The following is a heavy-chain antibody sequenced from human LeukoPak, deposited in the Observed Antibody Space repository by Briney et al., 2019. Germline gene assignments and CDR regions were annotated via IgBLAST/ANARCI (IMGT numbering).Heavy chain of an antibody. D-gene: IGHD1-26*01. J-gene: IGHJ6*02. CDR3: ARDRGSYPYYYYGMDV. V-gene: IGHV4-61*08. CDR2: IYYSGST. CDR1: GGSISSGGYY. Sequence: PSQTLSLTCTVSGGSISSGGYYWSWIRQHPGKGLEWIGYIYYSGSTNYNPSLKSRVTISVDTSKNQFSLKLSSVTAADTAVYYCARDRGSYPYYYYGMDVWGQGTTVTVSS.